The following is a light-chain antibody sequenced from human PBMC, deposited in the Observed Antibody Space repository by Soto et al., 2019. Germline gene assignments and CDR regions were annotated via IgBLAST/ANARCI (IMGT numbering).Light chain of an antibody. CDR2: GSS. CDR3: QQRNNGPPLCT. Sequence: EIVLTQSPATLSLSPGERATLSCRSSHTVGTYLAWYQKKPGQAPRLLIYGSSNRATGTPARFTGSGSGTDFSLTISSLEAEDSAIYYCQQRNNGPPLCTFGPGTKVEIK. J-gene: IGKJ3*01. V-gene: IGKV3-11*01. CDR1: HTVGTY.